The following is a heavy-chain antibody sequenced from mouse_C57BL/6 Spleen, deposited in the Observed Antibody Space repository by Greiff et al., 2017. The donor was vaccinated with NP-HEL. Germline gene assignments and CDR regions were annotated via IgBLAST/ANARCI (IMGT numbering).Heavy chain of an antibody. V-gene: IGHV5-17*01. J-gene: IGHJ4*01. CDR2: ISSGSSTI. D-gene: IGHD2-5*01. Sequence: EVNVVDSGGGLVKPGGSLKLSCAASGFTFSDYGMHWVRQAPEKGLEWVAYISSGSSTIYYADTVKGRFTISRDNAKNTLFLQMTSLRSEDTAMYYCARAYYSNYGYAMDYWGQGTSVTVSS. CDR1: GFTFSDYG. CDR3: ARAYYSNYGYAMDY.